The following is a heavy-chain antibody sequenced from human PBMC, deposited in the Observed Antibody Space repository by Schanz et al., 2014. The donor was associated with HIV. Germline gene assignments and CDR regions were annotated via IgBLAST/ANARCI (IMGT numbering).Heavy chain of an antibody. J-gene: IGHJ4*02. CDR1: GYTFTNYF. D-gene: IGHD2-15*01. Sequence: QVPLVQSGAEVKKPGASVKVSCTASGYTFTNYFIHWVRQAPGQGLEWMGWINPNSGDTDYAQNLQGRVTMTADTFTSTAYMELRSLTSDDTAVYYCARGYCSGGTCYSGDYWGQGTLVTVSS. V-gene: IGHV1-2*02. CDR2: INPNSGDT. CDR3: ARGYCSGGTCYSGDY.